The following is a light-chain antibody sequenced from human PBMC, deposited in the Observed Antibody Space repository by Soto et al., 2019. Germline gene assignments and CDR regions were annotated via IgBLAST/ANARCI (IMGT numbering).Light chain of an antibody. Sequence: DVVMTQSPLSLPVTLGQPASISCRSSQSLVYSDGNTYLNWFLQRPGQSPRRLIYKVSNRDSGVPERFSGSGSETDFTLKISRVEAEDVGVYYCMHGTHLPGTFGQGTKVEIK. CDR2: KVS. V-gene: IGKV2-30*01. CDR1: QSLVYSDGNTY. CDR3: MHGTHLPGT. J-gene: IGKJ1*01.